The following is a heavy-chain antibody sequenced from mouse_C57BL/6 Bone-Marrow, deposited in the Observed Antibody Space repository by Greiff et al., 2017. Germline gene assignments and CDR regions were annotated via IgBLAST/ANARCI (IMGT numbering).Heavy chain of an antibody. D-gene: IGHD1-1*01. CDR3: TTGDGSYYYAMDY. CDR1: GFNIKDDY. J-gene: IGHJ4*01. Sequence: VQLQQSGAELVRPGASVKLSCTASGFNIKDDYMHWVKQRPEQGLEWIGWIDPENGDTEYASKFQGKATITADTSSSTAYLQLSSLTSEDTAVYNCTTGDGSYYYAMDYWGQGTSVTVSS. V-gene: IGHV14-4*01. CDR2: IDPENGDT.